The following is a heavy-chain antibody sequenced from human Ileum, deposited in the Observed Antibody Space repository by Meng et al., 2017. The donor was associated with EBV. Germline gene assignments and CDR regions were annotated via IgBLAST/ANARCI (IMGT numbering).Heavy chain of an antibody. V-gene: IGHV1-69*01. CDR3: AISSAPGPAYDFDY. D-gene: IGHD3-3*01. CDR2: TCTLYGTG. Sequence: AGVKQLGSSVKVSLNAPGFTSSSCEITWGRRAPRQGIEWLGGTCTLYGTGDTSKKFHDSVTFTAEATTNTAYMLLTSLKSDDASVYYCAISSAPGPAYDFDYWGQGTLVTVSS. J-gene: IGHJ4*02. CDR1: GFTSSSCE.